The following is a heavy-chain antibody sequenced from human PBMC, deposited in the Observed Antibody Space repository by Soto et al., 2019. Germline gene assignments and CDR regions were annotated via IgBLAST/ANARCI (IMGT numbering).Heavy chain of an antibody. J-gene: IGHJ4*02. CDR1: GFTFSSYW. Sequence: GGSLRLSCAASGFTFSSYWMSWVRQAPGKGLEWVAVISRDGTNKYYVDSVKGRFTISRDNSKDTVYLQMNSLRDEDSAMFYCARSRSGAVADSFDFWGQGTLVTVSS. D-gene: IGHD3-10*01. CDR2: ISRDGTNK. CDR3: ARSRSGAVADSFDF. V-gene: IGHV3-30*03.